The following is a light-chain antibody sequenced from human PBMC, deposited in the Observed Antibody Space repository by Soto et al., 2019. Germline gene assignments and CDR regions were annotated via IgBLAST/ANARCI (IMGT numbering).Light chain of an antibody. Sequence: EIVMTQSPATLTVSPGERATLSCRASQRVASNLAWYQQKPGQAPRLLIYDTSTRAAGIAARFSGSGSGTEFTLTISSLQSEDFAVYYCQQYGSSPPFGQGTKVDIK. CDR2: DTS. V-gene: IGKV3-15*01. CDR3: QQYGSSPP. J-gene: IGKJ1*01. CDR1: QRVASN.